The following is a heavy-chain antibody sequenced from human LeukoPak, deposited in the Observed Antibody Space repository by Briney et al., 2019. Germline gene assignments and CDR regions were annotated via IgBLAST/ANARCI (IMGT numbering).Heavy chain of an antibody. CDR1: GDSVSSSNYY. D-gene: IGHD6-6*01. V-gene: IGHV4-39*07. CDR2: IYYSGST. J-gene: IGHJ4*02. CDR3: ARGGSSSGRIDY. Sequence: SETLSLTCTVFGDSVSSSNYYWAWFRQPPGKGLDWIGSIYYSGSTYYNPSLKSRVTISVDTSKNQFSLKLSSVTAADTAVYYCARGGSSSGRIDYWGQGTLVTVSS.